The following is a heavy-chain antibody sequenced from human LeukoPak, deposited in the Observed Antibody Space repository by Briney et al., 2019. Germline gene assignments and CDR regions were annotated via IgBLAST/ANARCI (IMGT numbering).Heavy chain of an antibody. D-gene: IGHD5-12*01. J-gene: IGHJ5*02. V-gene: IGHV4-30-4*01. Sequence: SGTLSLTCAVSGGSISSGDYYWSWIRQPPGKGLEWIGYIYYSGSTYYNPSLKSRVTISVDTSKNQFSLKLSSVTAADTAVYYCARANGGYGSWFDPWGQGTLVTVSS. CDR2: IYYSGST. CDR3: ARANGGYGSWFDP. CDR1: GGSISSGDYY.